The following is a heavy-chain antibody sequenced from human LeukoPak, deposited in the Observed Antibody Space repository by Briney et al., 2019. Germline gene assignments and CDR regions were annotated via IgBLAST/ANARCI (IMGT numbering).Heavy chain of an antibody. V-gene: IGHV3-23*01. CDR2: IRPSGDNT. CDR3: ARVRPTMVRGVIMNFDY. CDR1: GFTFSSYD. Sequence: GGALRLSCAASGFTFSSYDMAWVRQAPGRGLEWVSSIRPSGDNTYYGDSVKGRFTISRDNSKNSLYLQMNSLRAEDTAVYYCARVRPTMVRGVIMNFDYWGQGTLVTVSS. J-gene: IGHJ4*02. D-gene: IGHD3-10*01.